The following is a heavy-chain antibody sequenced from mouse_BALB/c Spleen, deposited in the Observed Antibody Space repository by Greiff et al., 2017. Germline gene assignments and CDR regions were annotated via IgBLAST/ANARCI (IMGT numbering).Heavy chain of an antibody. CDR2: IYPGDGDT. D-gene: IGHD2-3*01. CDR3: AREDDGYYFDY. CDR1: GYAFSSSW. J-gene: IGHJ2*01. V-gene: IGHV1-82*01. Sequence: QVHVKQSGPELVKPGASVKISCKASGYAFSSSWMNWVKQRPGQGLEWIGRIYPGDGDTNYNGKFKGKATLTADKSSSTAYMQLSSLTSVDSAVYFCAREDDGYYFDYWGQGTTLTVSS.